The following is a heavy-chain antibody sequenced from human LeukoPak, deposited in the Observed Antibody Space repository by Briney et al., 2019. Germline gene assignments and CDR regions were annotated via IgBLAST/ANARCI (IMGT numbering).Heavy chain of an antibody. V-gene: IGHV1-69*13. J-gene: IGHJ4*02. CDR1: GRIFSSYA. D-gene: IGHD3-3*01. CDR3: ARNPIRFLEWLPTFDY. CDR2: ILPIFCQA. Sequence: GPSVKLFCKASGRIFSSYAISWVRHAPGRALEWVGEILPIFCQAIYAQKFQRRVTSTADEATSTAYMELSSLRSEDTAVYYCARNPIRFLEWLPTFDYWGQGTLVTVSS.